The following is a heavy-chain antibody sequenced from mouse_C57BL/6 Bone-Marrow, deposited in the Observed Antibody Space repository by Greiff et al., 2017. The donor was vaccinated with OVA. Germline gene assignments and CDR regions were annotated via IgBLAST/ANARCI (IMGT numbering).Heavy chain of an antibody. CDR2: IDPENGDT. Sequence: EVKLEESGAELVRPGASVKLSCTASGFNIKDDYMHWVKQRPEQGLEWIGWIDPENGDTEYASKFQGKATITADTSSNTAYLQLSSLTSEDTAVYYCTRSNYDGNFDVWGTGTTVTVSS. CDR3: TRSNYDGNFDV. V-gene: IGHV14-4*01. J-gene: IGHJ1*03. D-gene: IGHD2-5*01. CDR1: GFNIKDDY.